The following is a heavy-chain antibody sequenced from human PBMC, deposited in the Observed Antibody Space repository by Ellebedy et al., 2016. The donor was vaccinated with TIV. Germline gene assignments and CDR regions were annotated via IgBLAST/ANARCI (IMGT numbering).Heavy chain of an antibody. CDR1: GYTFTSYY. V-gene: IGHV1-46*01. CDR2: INPSGGST. CDR3: ARAYYDILTGYSDAFDI. D-gene: IGHD3-9*01. Sequence: AASVKVSCKASGYTFTSYYMHWVRQAPGQGLEWMGIINPSGGSTSYAQKFQGRVTMTRDTSTSTVYMELSSLRSEDTAVYYCARAYYDILTGYSDAFDIWGQGTMVTVSS. J-gene: IGHJ3*02.